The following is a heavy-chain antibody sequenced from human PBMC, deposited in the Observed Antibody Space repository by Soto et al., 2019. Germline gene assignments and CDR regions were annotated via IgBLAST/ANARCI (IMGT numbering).Heavy chain of an antibody. CDR3: ARSPTFRVEMATILAFDI. Sequence: SVKVSCKASGGTFSSYSISWVRHAPGQGLEWMGGIIPIFGTANYAQKFQGRVTITADESTSTAYMELSSLRSEDTAVYYCARSPTFRVEMATILAFDIWGQGTMVTVSS. J-gene: IGHJ3*02. CDR2: IIPIFGTA. V-gene: IGHV1-69*13. D-gene: IGHD5-12*01. CDR1: GGTFSSYS.